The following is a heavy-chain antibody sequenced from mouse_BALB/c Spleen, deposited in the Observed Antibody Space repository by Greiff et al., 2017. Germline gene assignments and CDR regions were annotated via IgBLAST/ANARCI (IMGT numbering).Heavy chain of an antibody. CDR1: GYTFTDYW. Sequence: QVQLQQPGAELVMPGASVKMSCKASGYTFTDYWMHWVKQRPGQGLEWIGAIDTSDSYTSYNQKFKGKATLTVDESSSTAYMQLSSLTSEDSAVYYCAILYDGYYVAYWGQGTLVTVSA. D-gene: IGHD2-3*01. CDR3: AILYDGYYVAY. V-gene: IGHV1-69*01. CDR2: IDTSDSYT. J-gene: IGHJ3*01.